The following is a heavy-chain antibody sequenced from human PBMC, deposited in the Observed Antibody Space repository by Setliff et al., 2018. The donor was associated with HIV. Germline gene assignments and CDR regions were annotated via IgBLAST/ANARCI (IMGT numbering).Heavy chain of an antibody. V-gene: IGHV3-15*01. CDR1: GFIFDNAW. CDR2: IKSKADGGTT. D-gene: IGHD7-27*01. Sequence: GGSLRLSCAAAGFIFDNAWMSWVRQAPGKGLEWVGRIKSKADGGTTEYAAPLKGRFTISRDDSKNTLYLQMDSLSTEDTAVYYCILLGMHGAFDIWGQGTMVTVSS. CDR3: ILLGMHGAFDI. J-gene: IGHJ3*02.